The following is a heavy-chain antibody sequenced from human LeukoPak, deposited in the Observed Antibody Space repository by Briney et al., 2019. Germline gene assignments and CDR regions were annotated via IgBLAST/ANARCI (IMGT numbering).Heavy chain of an antibody. Sequence: ASVKVSCKASGYTFTSYGISWVRQAHGQGLEWMGWISAYNGNTNYAQKLQGRVTMTTDTSTSTAYMELRSLRSDDTAVYYCARNAADYYDSSGYYEGDWFDPWGQGTLVTVSS. V-gene: IGHV1-18*01. J-gene: IGHJ5*02. CDR3: ARNAADYYDSSGYYEGDWFDP. D-gene: IGHD3-22*01. CDR2: ISAYNGNT. CDR1: GYTFTSYG.